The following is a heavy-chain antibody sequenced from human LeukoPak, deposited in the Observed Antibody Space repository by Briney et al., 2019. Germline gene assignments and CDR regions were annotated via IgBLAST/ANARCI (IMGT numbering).Heavy chain of an antibody. D-gene: IGHD3-3*01. V-gene: IGHV4-34*01. CDR1: GGSFSGYY. CDR3: ARGGFGVVMGYYYYYMDV. CDR2: IDHSGST. Sequence: PSETQSLTCAVYGGSFSGYYWSWIRQPPGKGLEWIGEIDHSGSTNYNPSLESRVTISVDTSMNHFSLKLNSVTAADTAVYYCARGGFGVVMGYYYYYMDVWGKGTTVTVSS. J-gene: IGHJ6*03.